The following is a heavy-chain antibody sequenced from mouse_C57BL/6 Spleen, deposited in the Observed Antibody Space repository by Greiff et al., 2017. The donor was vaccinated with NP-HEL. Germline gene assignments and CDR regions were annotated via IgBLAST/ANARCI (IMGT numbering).Heavy chain of an antibody. CDR2: ISSGGSYT. J-gene: IGHJ2*01. CDR3: ARGGVDY. V-gene: IGHV5-6*01. CDR1: GFTFSSYG. Sequence: EVQLKESGGDLVKPGGSLKLSCAASGFTFSSYGMSWVRQTPDKRLEWVATISSGGSYTYYPDSVKGRFTISRDNAKNTLYLQMSSLKSEDTAMYYCARGGVDYWGQGTTLTVSS.